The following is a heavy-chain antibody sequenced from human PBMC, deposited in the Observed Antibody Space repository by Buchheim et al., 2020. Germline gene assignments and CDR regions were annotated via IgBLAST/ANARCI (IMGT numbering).Heavy chain of an antibody. D-gene: IGHD6-25*01. J-gene: IGHJ6*03. Sequence: QVQLQESGPGLVKPSETLSLTCTVSGGSISSYYWSWIRQPPGKGLEWIGYIYYSGSTNYNPSLKSRVTISVDTSKNQFSLKLSSVTAADTAVYYCARGSSVGQRTHLYYYYYMDVWGEGTT. CDR2: IYYSGST. CDR3: ARGSSVGQRTHLYYYYYMDV. V-gene: IGHV4-59*01. CDR1: GGSISSYY.